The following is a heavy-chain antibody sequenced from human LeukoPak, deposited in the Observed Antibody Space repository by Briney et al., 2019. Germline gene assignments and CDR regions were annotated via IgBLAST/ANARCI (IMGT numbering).Heavy chain of an antibody. CDR1: GYTFTGYY. V-gene: IGHV1-2*02. J-gene: IGHJ4*02. D-gene: IGHD5-12*01. CDR2: INPNSGGT. CDR3: ARGSEYSGYDWYY. Sequence: SVKVSCKASGYTFTGYYMHWVRQAPGQGLEWMGWINPNSGGTNYAQKFQGRVTMTRDTSISTAYMELSRLRSDDTAVYYCARGSEYSGYDWYYWGQGTLVTVSS.